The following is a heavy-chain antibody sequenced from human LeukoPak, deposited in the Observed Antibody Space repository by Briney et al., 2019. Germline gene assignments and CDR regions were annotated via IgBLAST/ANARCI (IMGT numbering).Heavy chain of an antibody. Sequence: GASVKVSCKASGYTFTGYYMHWVRQAPGQGLEWMGWINPNSGGTNYAQKFQGWVTMTRDTSASTAYMELSSLRSEDTAVYYCARVQGSWYEGFDYWGQGTLVTVSS. CDR3: ARVQGSWYEGFDY. CDR2: INPNSGGT. J-gene: IGHJ4*02. V-gene: IGHV1-2*04. D-gene: IGHD6-13*01. CDR1: GYTFTGYY.